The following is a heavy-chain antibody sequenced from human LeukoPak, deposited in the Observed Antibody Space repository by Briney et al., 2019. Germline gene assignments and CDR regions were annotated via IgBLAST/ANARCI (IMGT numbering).Heavy chain of an antibody. D-gene: IGHD2-2*01. CDR3: ARVGVPAATFDY. CDR2: IYYSGST. J-gene: IGHJ4*02. Sequence: SETLSLTCTVSGGSISSYYWSWIRQPPGKGLEWIGYIYYSGSTNYNPSLKSRVTISVDTSKNQFSLKLSSVTAADTAVYYCARVGVPAATFDYWGQGTLDTVSS. CDR1: GGSISSYY. V-gene: IGHV4-59*01.